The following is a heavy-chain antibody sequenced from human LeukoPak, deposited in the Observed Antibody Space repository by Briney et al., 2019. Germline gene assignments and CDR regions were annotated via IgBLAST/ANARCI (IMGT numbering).Heavy chain of an antibody. J-gene: IGHJ4*02. D-gene: IGHD3-10*01. Sequence: GRSLRLSCAASGFTFDDYAMHWVRQAPGKGLEWVSGISWNSSSIGYADSVKGRFTISRDNAKNPLYLQMNSLRAEDTALYYCAKNVDGSGSFIDYWGQGTLVTVSS. CDR1: GFTFDDYA. V-gene: IGHV3-9*01. CDR3: AKNVDGSGSFIDY. CDR2: ISWNSSSI.